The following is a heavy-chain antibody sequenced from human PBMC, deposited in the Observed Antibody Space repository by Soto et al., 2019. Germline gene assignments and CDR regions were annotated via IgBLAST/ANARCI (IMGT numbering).Heavy chain of an antibody. D-gene: IGHD6-13*01. CDR3: ARAYSSWYSDY. Sequence: SETLSLTCTVSGGSISSYYWSWIRQPPGKGLEWIGYIYYSGSTNYNPSLKSRVTISVDTSKNQFSLKLSSVTAADTAVYYCARAYSSWYSDYWGQGTLVTVSS. CDR1: GGSISSYY. J-gene: IGHJ4*02. CDR2: IYYSGST. V-gene: IGHV4-59*01.